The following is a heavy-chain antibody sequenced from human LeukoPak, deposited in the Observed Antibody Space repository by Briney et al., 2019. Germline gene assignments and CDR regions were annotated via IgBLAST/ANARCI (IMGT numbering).Heavy chain of an antibody. CDR3: ARVGEWLFDIDV. D-gene: IGHD3-16*01. J-gene: IGHJ6*03. Sequence: AETLSLTCTVSGDPISDYCWTWIRQPAGKGLEWIGRIYGNGSTNYNPSLKSRVAMSIDTSKMQFSLKLRSVTAADTAVYYCARVGEWLFDIDVWGKGTTVIVSS. CDR2: IYGNGST. V-gene: IGHV4-4*07. CDR1: GDPISDYC.